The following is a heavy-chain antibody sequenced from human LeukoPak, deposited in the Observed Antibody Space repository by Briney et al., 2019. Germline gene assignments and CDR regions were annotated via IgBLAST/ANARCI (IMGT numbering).Heavy chain of an antibody. V-gene: IGHV4-59*08. CDR1: GGSISSYY. CDR3: ARRKPSRLGEGDFDY. Sequence: MTSETLSLTCTVSGGSISSYYWSWIRQPPGKGLEWIGYIYYSGSTNYNPSLKSRVTISVDTSKNQFSLKLSSVTAADTAVYYCARRKPSRLGEGDFDYWGQGTLVTVSS. J-gene: IGHJ4*02. CDR2: IYYSGST.